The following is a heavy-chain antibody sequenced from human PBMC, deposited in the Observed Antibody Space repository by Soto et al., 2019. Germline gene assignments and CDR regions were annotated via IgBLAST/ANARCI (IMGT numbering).Heavy chain of an antibody. Sequence: SVKVSCKASGGTFNIYGFSWVRQAPGQGLEWIGGIIPILTTPNYAQSFQGRVTIVADESTTTVYMELSSLRSEDTAIYYCATSVGVAASGEEGMDVWGQGTSVTVSS. CDR2: IIPILTTP. CDR1: GGTFNIYG. V-gene: IGHV1-69*13. D-gene: IGHD6-13*01. J-gene: IGHJ6*02. CDR3: ATSVGVAASGEEGMDV.